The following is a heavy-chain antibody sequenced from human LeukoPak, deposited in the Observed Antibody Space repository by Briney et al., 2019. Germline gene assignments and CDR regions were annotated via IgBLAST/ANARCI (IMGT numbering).Heavy chain of an antibody. D-gene: IGHD4-23*01. CDR3: ARVRFGGSNWFDP. J-gene: IGHJ5*02. CDR1: GGSFSGYY. V-gene: IGHV4-34*01. CDR2: INHSGST. Sequence: PSETLSLTCAVYGGSFSGYYWSWIRQPPGKGLEWIGEINHSGSTNHNPSLKSRVTISVDTSKNQFSLKLSSVTAADTAVYYCARVRFGGSNWFDPWGQGTLVTVSS.